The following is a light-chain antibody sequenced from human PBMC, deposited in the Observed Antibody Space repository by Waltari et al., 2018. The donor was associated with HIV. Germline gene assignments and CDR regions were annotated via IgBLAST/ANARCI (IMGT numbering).Light chain of an antibody. V-gene: IGLV1-47*01. CDR2: RNS. J-gene: IGLJ6*01. Sequence: QSGLSQPPSTSRPPGQRVVISCSGSSSNVGTNYVSWFQQLPGAAPSLLIYRNSPRPAGVPDRFTAAKSGTSASLVSSGLRSGDEAEYFCASWDDALSSWLFGGGTKLTVL. CDR1: SSNVGTNY. CDR3: ASWDDALSSWL.